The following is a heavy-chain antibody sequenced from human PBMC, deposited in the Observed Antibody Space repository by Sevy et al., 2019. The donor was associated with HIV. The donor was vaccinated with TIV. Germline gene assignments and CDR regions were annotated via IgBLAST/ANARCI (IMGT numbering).Heavy chain of an antibody. V-gene: IGHV4-59*08. CDR2: IYYNGHI. CDR3: AGENAWGRGYS. CDR1: GGSITSLY. D-gene: IGHD1-26*01. J-gene: IGHJ4*02. Sequence: SETLSLTCTVSGGSITSLYWNWIRQPPGKGLEWIANIYYNGHINYNPSLKSRVTSALDTSKNQFPLRLSSVTAADTAMYYCAGENAWGRGYSWGQGTLVTVSS.